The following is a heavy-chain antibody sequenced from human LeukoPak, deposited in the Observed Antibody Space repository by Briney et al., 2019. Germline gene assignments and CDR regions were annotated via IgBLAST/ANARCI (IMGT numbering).Heavy chain of an antibody. V-gene: IGHV4-61*02. CDR2: IYTSGST. CDR3: ARDPIRGGDLFDP. D-gene: IGHD3-10*01. J-gene: IGHJ5*02. CDR1: GGSISSGCYY. Sequence: SQTLSLTCTVSGGSISSGCYYWSWLRQPAGKGLEWIGRIYTSGSTNYNPSLNSRDTISVATSKTQFSLKLSSVTAAHTAVYYCARDPIRGGDLFDPWGEGTLVTVYS.